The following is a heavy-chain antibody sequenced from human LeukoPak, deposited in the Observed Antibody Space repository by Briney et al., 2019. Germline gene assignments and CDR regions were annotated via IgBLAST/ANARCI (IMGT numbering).Heavy chain of an antibody. D-gene: IGHD6-13*01. Sequence: PGGSLRLSCAASGFTFSSYAMHWVRQAPGKGLEWVAVTSYDGSNKYYADSVKGRFTISRDNSKNTLYLQMNSLRAEDTAVYYCAKEYESQTSSWVPGAFDIWGQGTMVTVSS. V-gene: IGHV3-30-3*02. CDR2: TSYDGSNK. CDR3: AKEYESQTSSWVPGAFDI. CDR1: GFTFSSYA. J-gene: IGHJ3*02.